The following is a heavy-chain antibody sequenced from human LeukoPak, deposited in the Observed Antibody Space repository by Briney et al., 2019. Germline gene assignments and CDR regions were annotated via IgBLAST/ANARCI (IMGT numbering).Heavy chain of an antibody. V-gene: IGHV4-34*01. CDR2: INHSGST. Sequence: SETLSLTCAVYGGSFRGYYWSWIRQPPGKGLEWIGEINHSGSTNYNPSLKSRVTISLDTSMKKLSLKLNSVTAADTAVYYCASTERCSTTCPLDYWGQGTLVTVSS. CDR1: GGSFRGYY. CDR3: ASTERCSTTCPLDY. J-gene: IGHJ4*02. D-gene: IGHD2-2*01.